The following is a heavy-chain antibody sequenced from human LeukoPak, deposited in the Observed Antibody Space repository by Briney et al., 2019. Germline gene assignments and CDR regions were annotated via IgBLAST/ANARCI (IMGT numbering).Heavy chain of an antibody. J-gene: IGHJ6*03. D-gene: IGHD3-10*01. CDR3: ASTYGSGSYFYYYYCMDV. CDR2: INHSGST. V-gene: IGHV4-34*01. Sequence: KPSETLSLTCAVYGGSFSGYYWSWIRQPPGKGLEWIGEINHSGSTNYNPSLKSRVTVSVDTSKNQFSLKLSSVTAADTAVYYCASTYGSGSYFYYYYCMDVWGKGTTVTVSS. CDR1: GGSFSGYY.